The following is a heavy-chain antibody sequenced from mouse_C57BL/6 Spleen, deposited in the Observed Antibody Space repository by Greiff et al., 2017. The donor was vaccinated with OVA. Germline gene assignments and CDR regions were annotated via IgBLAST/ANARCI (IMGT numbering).Heavy chain of an antibody. J-gene: IGHJ4*01. CDR3: ARWNWDAMDY. Sequence: VQLQQSGAELVRPGASVKLSCKASGYTFTDYYINWVKQRPGQGLEWIARIYPGSGNTYYNEKFKGKATLTAEKSSSTAYMQLSSLTSEDSAVYFCARWNWDAMDYWGQGTSVTVSS. D-gene: IGHD4-1*01. CDR1: GYTFTDYY. CDR2: IYPGSGNT. V-gene: IGHV1-76*01.